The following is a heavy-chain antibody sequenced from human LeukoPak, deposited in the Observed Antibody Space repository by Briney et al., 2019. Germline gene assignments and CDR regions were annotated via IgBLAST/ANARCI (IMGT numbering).Heavy chain of an antibody. Sequence: KPSETLSLTCTVSGGSISSSSYYWGWIRQPPGKGLEWIGSIYYSGSTYYNPSLKSRVTISVDTSKNQFSLKLSSVTAADTAVYYCASHYDFWSGLNHPDIWGQGTMVTVSS. J-gene: IGHJ3*02. D-gene: IGHD3-3*01. CDR3: ASHYDFWSGLNHPDI. CDR1: GGSISSSSYY. V-gene: IGHV4-39*01. CDR2: IYYSGST.